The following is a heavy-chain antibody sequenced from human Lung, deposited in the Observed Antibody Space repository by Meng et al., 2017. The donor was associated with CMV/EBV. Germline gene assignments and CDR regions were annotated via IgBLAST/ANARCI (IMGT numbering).Heavy chain of an antibody. CDR3: AVLGYSYLIPSFRSDYFDY. D-gene: IGHD5-18*01. CDR2: IYYSGST. Sequence: LXCTVSGGSISSSSYYWGWIRQPPGKGLEWIGSIYYSGSTYYNPSLKSRVTISVDTSKNQFSLKLSSVTAADTAVYYCAVLGYSYLIPSFRSDYFDYWXQGTLVTVSS. CDR1: GGSISSSSYY. J-gene: IGHJ4*02. V-gene: IGHV4-39*07.